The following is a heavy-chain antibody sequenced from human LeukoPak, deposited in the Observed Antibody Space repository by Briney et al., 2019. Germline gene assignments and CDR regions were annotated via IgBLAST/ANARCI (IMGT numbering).Heavy chain of an antibody. D-gene: IGHD6-19*01. J-gene: IGHJ4*02. V-gene: IGHV3-53*01. CDR1: GFTFSRLA. CDR2: IYSGGST. CDR3: ARDHSSGWYYFDY. Sequence: PGGSLRLSCAASGFTFSRLAMTWVRQAPGKGLEWVSVIYSGGSTYYADSVKGRFTISRDNSKNTLYLQMNSLRAEDTAVYYCARDHSSGWYYFDYWGQGTLVTVSS.